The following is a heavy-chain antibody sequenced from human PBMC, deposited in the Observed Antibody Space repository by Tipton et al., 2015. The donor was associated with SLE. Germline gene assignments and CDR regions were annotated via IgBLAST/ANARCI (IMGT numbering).Heavy chain of an antibody. Sequence: TLSLTCSVSGYSISSGYWGWIRQPPGKDLEWIATLHHSGSTYYSPSLKSRVTISVDTSKNQFSLRLTSVTAADTAVYYCARTLGAIAHTVYDAFDIWGQGKMVTVSS. CDR1: GYSISSGY. J-gene: IGHJ3*02. D-gene: IGHD1-26*01. V-gene: IGHV4-38-2*01. CDR2: LHHSGST. CDR3: ARTLGAIAHTVYDAFDI.